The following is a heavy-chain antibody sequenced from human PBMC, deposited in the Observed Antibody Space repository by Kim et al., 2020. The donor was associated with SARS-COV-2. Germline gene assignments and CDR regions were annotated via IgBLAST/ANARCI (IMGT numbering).Heavy chain of an antibody. D-gene: IGHD3-10*01. Sequence: GGSLRLSCAASGFTFSSYSMNWVRQAPGKGLEWVSSISSSSSYIYYADSVKGRFTISRDNAKNSLYLQMNSLRAEDTAVYYCARDTFMGGRLDYWGQGTLVTVSS. CDR1: GFTFSSYS. CDR2: ISSSSSYI. CDR3: ARDTFMGGRLDY. J-gene: IGHJ4*02. V-gene: IGHV3-21*01.